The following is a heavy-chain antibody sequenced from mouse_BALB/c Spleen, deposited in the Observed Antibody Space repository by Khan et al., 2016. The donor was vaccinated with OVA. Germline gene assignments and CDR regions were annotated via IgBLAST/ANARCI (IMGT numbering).Heavy chain of an antibody. CDR2: ISYSDST. V-gene: IGHV3-8*02. CDR3: ARWNYRYDGYFDY. CDR1: GDSITSGY. Sequence: EVQLQESGPSLVKPSQTLSLTCSVTGDSITSGYWNWIRRFPGNKLEYMGYISYSDSTFYNPSLTRRISITRDTSKNQYYLQWNSVTTEDTATYYCARWNYRYDGYFDYWGQGTTLTVSS. D-gene: IGHD2-14*01. J-gene: IGHJ2*01.